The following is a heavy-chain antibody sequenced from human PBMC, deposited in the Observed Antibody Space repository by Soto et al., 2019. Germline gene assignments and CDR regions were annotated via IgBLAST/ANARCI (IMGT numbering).Heavy chain of an antibody. J-gene: IGHJ4*02. CDR3: ARAKDCGGDCYSKSFDY. CDR1: GYSFISYW. CDR2: IYPGDSDT. D-gene: IGHD2-21*02. V-gene: IGHV5-51*01. Sequence: GEFLKISCKGSGYSFISYWIGWVRQMPGKGLEWMGIIYPGDSDTRYSPSFQGQVTISADKSISTAYLQWSSLKAADTAVYYWARAKDCGGDCYSKSFDYWGQGTLVTVPQ.